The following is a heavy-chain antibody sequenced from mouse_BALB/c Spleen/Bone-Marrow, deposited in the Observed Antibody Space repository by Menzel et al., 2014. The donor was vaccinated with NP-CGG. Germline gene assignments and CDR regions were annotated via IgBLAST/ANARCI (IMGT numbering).Heavy chain of an antibody. CDR3: ARRGWYYAMDY. D-gene: IGHD2-3*01. V-gene: IGHV5-12*02. J-gene: IGHJ4*01. CDR1: GFTFSDYY. CDR2: ISNGGGST. Sequence: VQLKESGGGLVQPGGSLKLSCATSGFTFSDYYMYWVRQTPEKRLEWVAYISNGGGSTYYPDTVKGRFTISRDNAKNTLYLQMSRLKSEDTAMYYCARRGWYYAMDYWGQGTSVTLSS.